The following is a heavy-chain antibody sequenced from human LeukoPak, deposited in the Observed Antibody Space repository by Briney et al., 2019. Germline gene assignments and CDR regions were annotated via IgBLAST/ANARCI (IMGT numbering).Heavy chain of an antibody. D-gene: IGHD3-22*01. CDR2: ISYDGSNK. CDR3: AKDHYDSSGYYPRYYFDY. V-gene: IGHV3-30*18. CDR1: GFTFSSYG. Sequence: GGSLRLSCAASGFTFSSYGMQWVRQAPGKGLEWVAVISYDGSNKYYADSVKGRFTISRDNSKNTLYLQMNSLRAEDTAVYYCAKDHYDSSGYYPRYYFDYWGQGTLVTVSS. J-gene: IGHJ4*02.